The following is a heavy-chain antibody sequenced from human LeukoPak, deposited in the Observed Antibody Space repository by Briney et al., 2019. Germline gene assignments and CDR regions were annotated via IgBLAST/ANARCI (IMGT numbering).Heavy chain of an antibody. CDR2: IKEDGGEK. CDR1: GFTFRSYW. Sequence: PGGSLRLSCAASGFTFRSYWMSWVRQTPGKGLEWVANIKEDGGEKYYVDSVKGRFTISRDNAKSSLFLQMNSLRTEDTAVYYCATTRGFDYWGQGTLVTVSS. J-gene: IGHJ4*02. V-gene: IGHV3-7*03. D-gene: IGHD1-1*01. CDR3: ATTRGFDY.